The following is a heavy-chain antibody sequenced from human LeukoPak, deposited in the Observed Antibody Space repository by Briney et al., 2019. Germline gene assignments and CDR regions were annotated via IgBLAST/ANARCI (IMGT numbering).Heavy chain of an antibody. CDR1: GYTLTELS. V-gene: IGHV1-24*01. J-gene: IGHJ6*02. CDR3: ARDSGITMTYYYGMDA. D-gene: IGHD3-22*01. CDR2: FDPEDGET. Sequence: ASVKVSCKVSGYTLTELSMHWVRQAPGKGLEWMGGFDPEDGETIYAQKFQGRVTMTEDTSTDTAYMELSSLRSEDTAVYYCARDSGITMTYYYGMDAWGQGTTVTVSS.